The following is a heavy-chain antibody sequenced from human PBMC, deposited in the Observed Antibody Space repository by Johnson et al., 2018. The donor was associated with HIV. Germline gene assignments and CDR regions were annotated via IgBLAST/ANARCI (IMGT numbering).Heavy chain of an antibody. CDR1: GFTFSNAW. CDR2: IKSKTAGGTT. Sequence: VQLVESGGGVVQRGGSLRLACAASGFTFSNAWMSWVRQAPGKGLEWVGRIKSKTAGGTTAYAAPVKVRFTISRDDSKNTLYLQMNSLKTEDTAVYYCTTGPIGAFDIWGQGTMVTVSS. V-gene: IGHV3-15*01. CDR3: TTGPIGAFDI. D-gene: IGHD3-16*01. J-gene: IGHJ3*02.